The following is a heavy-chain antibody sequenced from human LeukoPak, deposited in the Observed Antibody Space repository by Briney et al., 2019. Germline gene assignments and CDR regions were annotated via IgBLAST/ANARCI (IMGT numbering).Heavy chain of an antibody. CDR2: IIPSSAVI. CDR3: ARDDRYSFDL. Sequence: GGSLRLSCVGSGFAFSSSPMNWVRQAPGKGLEWVSYIIPSSAVIQYADSVKGRFTISRDNAENSLYLQMNSLSAEDTAVYYCARDDRYSFDLWGQGTLVTVSS. J-gene: IGHJ4*02. V-gene: IGHV3-48*01. CDR1: GFAFSSSP.